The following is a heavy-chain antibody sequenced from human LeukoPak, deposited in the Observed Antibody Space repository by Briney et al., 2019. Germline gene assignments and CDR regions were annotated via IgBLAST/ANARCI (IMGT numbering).Heavy chain of an antibody. J-gene: IGHJ4*02. CDR3: ARGIIGTFDN. CDR1: GSSISTSSYY. D-gene: IGHD1-7*01. Sequence: PSETLSLTCAVSGSSISTSSYYGAWIRQSPGAGLEWIGSVYFIGSTYYNPSLKSRVTISVDTSKDQFSLQLTSVTAADTAVYYCARGIIGTFDNWGQGLLV. CDR2: VYFIGST. V-gene: IGHV4-39*01.